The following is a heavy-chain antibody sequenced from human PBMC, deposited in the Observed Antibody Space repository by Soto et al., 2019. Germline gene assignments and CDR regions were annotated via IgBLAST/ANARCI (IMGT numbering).Heavy chain of an antibody. J-gene: IGHJ5*02. CDR2: ISSSSNYR. CDR1: GFTFSSYS. D-gene: IGHD6-19*01. CDR3: ARDSLRIAVAGWECDP. Sequence: PGGSLRLSCAASGFTFSSYSMNWVRQAPGRGLEWVSSISSSSNYRYYADSVKGRFTISSDNAKNSLYLQMNSRSAEDTAVYYCARDSLRIAVAGWECDPWGQGTLVTVSS. V-gene: IGHV3-21*01.